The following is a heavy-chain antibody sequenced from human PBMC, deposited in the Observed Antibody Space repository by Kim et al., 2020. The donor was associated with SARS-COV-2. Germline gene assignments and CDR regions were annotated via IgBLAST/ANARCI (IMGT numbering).Heavy chain of an antibody. V-gene: IGHV4-39*07. D-gene: IGHD6-13*01. Sequence: NPSLKRRVTISVDTSKNQFSLKLSSVTAADTAVYYCARVQQQLVRHFDYWGQGTLVTVSS. CDR3: ARVQQQLVRHFDY. J-gene: IGHJ4*02.